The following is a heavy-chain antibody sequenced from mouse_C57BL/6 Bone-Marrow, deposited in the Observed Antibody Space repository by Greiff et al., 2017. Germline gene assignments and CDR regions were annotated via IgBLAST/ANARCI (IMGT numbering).Heavy chain of an antibody. CDR2: IWTGGGT. V-gene: IGHV2-9-1*01. CDR3: ARSAYGNLYAMDY. J-gene: IGHJ4*01. Sequence: VKLVESGPGLVAPSQSLSITCTVSGFSLTSYAISWVRQPPGKGLEWLGVIWTGGGTNYNSALKSRLSISKDNSKSQVFLKMNSLQTDDTARYYCARSAYGNLYAMDYWGQGTSVTVSS. CDR1: GFSLTSYA. D-gene: IGHD2-1*01.